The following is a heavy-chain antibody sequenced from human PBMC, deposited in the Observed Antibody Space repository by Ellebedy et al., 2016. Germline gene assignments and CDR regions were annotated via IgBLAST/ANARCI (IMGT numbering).Heavy chain of an antibody. CDR1: GFTFSSYW. J-gene: IGHJ3*02. CDR2: INSDGSST. V-gene: IGHV3-74*01. D-gene: IGHD2-15*01. Sequence: GESLKISXAASGFTFSSYWMHWVRQAPGKGLVWVSRINSDGSSTSYADSVKGRFTISRDNAKNTLYLQMNSLRAEDTAVYYCARDLSYVYRYCSGGSCYSDAFDIWGQGTMVTVSS. CDR3: ARDLSYVYRYCSGGSCYSDAFDI.